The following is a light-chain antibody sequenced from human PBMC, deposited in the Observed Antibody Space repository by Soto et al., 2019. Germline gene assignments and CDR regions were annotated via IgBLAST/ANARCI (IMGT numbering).Light chain of an antibody. V-gene: IGLV2-14*01. CDR2: EVS. Sequence: QSALTQPASVSGSPGQSISISCTGTSSDVGGYENVSWYRQHPGKAPKLMIYEVSNRPSGVSDRFSGSKSGNTASLTISGLQGEDEADYYCSSYTSSSTLVFGTGTKVTV. CDR3: SSYTSSSTLV. J-gene: IGLJ1*01. CDR1: SSDVGGYEN.